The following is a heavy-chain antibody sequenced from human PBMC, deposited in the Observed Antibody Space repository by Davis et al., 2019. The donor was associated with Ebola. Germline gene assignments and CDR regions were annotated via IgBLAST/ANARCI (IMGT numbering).Heavy chain of an antibody. Sequence: GESLKISCAASGFTFSSYSMNWVRQAPGKGLEWVSSISSSSSYIYYADSVKGRFTISRDNAKNSLYLQMNSLRAEDTAVYYCARVDQQWLGLSGYWGQGTLVTVSS. J-gene: IGHJ4*02. CDR2: ISSSSSYI. D-gene: IGHD6-19*01. V-gene: IGHV3-21*01. CDR1: GFTFSSYS. CDR3: ARVDQQWLGLSGY.